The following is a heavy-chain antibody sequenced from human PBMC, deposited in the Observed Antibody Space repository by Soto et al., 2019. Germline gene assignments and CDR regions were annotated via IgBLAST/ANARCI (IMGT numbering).Heavy chain of an antibody. Sequence: ASVKVSCKAYGYSFSSYGVSWVRQAPGQGLEWIGWINPYNGNTLNAQNLQGRVTLTTDTSTSTAYMELRSLRSDDTAIYYCARDPGAATFDYWGQGTLVTVSS. CDR2: INPYNGNT. V-gene: IGHV1-18*04. CDR1: GYSFSSYG. D-gene: IGHD1-26*01. J-gene: IGHJ4*01. CDR3: ARDPGAATFDY.